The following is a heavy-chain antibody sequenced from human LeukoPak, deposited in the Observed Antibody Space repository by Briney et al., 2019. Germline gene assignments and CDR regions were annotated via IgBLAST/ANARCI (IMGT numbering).Heavy chain of an antibody. CDR3: ATGRDGVVLPKYHYQMDV. CDR1: GFTFSSYW. CDR2: IIEGGSLQ. J-gene: IGHJ6*04. Sequence: GGALRLSFATSGFTFSSYWLNWVGRPPGRGREWVAKIIEGGSLQDYVDSVEGRFTISRDNAKNSVELQMHSIKAEDTGVYYCATGRDGVVLPKYHYQMDVWGKGTTVTVSS. D-gene: IGHD2-8*02. V-gene: IGHV3-7*03.